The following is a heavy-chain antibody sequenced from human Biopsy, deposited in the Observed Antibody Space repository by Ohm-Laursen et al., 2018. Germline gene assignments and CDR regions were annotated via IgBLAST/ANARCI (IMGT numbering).Heavy chain of an antibody. D-gene: IGHD4-11*01. CDR2: IKRDGTTT. CDR1: GFTFSNYY. J-gene: IGHJ4*02. CDR3: ARGGFFAYSTFDY. Sequence: GSLRLSCTASGFTFSNYYMHWVRHAPGKGLLWVSRIKRDGTTTDYAESVKGRFTISRDNAKNTLYLQMNSLRAEDTAVYYCARGGFFAYSTFDYWGQGALVTVSS. V-gene: IGHV3-74*01.